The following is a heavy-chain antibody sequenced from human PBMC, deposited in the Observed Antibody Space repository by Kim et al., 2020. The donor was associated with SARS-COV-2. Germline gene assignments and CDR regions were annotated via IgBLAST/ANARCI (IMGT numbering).Heavy chain of an antibody. D-gene: IGHD3-3*01. J-gene: IGHJ6*03. CDR1: GGSFSGYY. Sequence: SETLSLTCAVYGGSFSGYYWSWIRQPPGKGLEWIGEINHSGSTNYNPSLKSRVTISVDTSKNQFSLKLSSVTAADTAVYYCARGYRGITIFGVVTKGYYDYMDVWGKGTTVTVSS. CDR3: ARGYRGITIFGVVTKGYYDYMDV. V-gene: IGHV4-34*01. CDR2: INHSGST.